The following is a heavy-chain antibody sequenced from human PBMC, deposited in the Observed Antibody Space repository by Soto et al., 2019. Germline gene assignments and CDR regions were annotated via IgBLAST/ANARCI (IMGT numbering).Heavy chain of an antibody. CDR1: GGSFSGYY. Sequence: SSETLSLTCAVYGGSFSGYYWSWIRQPPGKGLEWIGKINYSGSTDYSPSLKSRVTISVDTSGKQFSLTLTSVTAADTAVYFCARGSGPPVHRTYLFDYWGQGIVVTVSS. V-gene: IGHV4-34*01. J-gene: IGHJ4*02. CDR2: INYSGST. D-gene: IGHD1-1*01. CDR3: ARGSGPPVHRTYLFDY.